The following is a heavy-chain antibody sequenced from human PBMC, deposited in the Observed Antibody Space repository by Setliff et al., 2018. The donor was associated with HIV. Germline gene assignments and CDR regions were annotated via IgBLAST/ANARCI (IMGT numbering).Heavy chain of an antibody. CDR2: FYYTGST. J-gene: IGHJ4*02. CDR1: AASIRSHY. CDR3: ARHTVFVRYFDH. V-gene: IGHV4-59*11. D-gene: IGHD2-2*02. Sequence: PSETLSFTCTVSAASIRSHYWSWIRQSPGKGLEWIGNFYYTGSTDYNPSFKSRVTISLDKSNNQISLNLSSATAADTAVYYCARHTVFVRYFDHWGQGMLVTVSS.